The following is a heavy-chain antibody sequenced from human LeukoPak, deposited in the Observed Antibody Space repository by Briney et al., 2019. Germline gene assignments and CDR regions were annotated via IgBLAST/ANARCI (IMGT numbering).Heavy chain of an antibody. D-gene: IGHD2-15*01. CDR3: AKVGADSYYFDS. J-gene: IGHJ4*02. CDR1: GFTFSSNA. CDR2: ISGSGDDT. V-gene: IGHV3-23*01. Sequence: GGSLRLSCAASGFTFSSNAMNWVRQAPGKGLEWVSTISGSGDDTYYADSVRGRFTISRDDSKNTLYLQMSSLRAEDTAVYYCAKVGADSYYFDSWGQGTLVTVSS.